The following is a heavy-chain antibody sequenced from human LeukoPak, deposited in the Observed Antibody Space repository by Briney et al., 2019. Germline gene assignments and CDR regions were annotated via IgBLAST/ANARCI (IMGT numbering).Heavy chain of an antibody. CDR1: GFTFSKAW. CDR3: AKKMVAANPFDY. V-gene: IGHV3-23*01. CDR2: ISGSGGST. Sequence: PGGSLRLSCAASGFTFSKAWMSWVRQAPGKGLEGVSAISGSGGSTYYADSVKGRFTISRDNSKNTLYLQMNSLRAEDTAVYYCAKKMVAANPFDYWGQGTLVTVSS. D-gene: IGHD2-15*01. J-gene: IGHJ4*02.